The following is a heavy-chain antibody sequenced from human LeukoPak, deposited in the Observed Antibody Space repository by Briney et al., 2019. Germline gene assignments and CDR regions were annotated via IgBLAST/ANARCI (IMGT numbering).Heavy chain of an antibody. CDR1: GFIFGSYW. V-gene: IGHV3-7*03. CDR2: IKQDGSET. D-gene: IGHD6-13*01. J-gene: IGHJ4*02. CDR3: ARGVTSAWYLRYYFEY. Sequence: GGSLRLSCAATGFIFGSYWMSWVRQVPGKGLEWVANIKQDGSETYYVDSVEGRFTISRDNAKNSLFLQMNSLRADDTALYYCARGVTSAWYLRYYFEYWGQGILVTVSS.